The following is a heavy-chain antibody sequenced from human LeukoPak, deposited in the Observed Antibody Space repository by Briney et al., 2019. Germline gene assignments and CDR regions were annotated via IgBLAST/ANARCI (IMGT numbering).Heavy chain of an antibody. CDR3: ATDMGEAAIIFQH. CDR1: GFTFSNNG. Sequence: GGSLRLSCAASGFTFSNNGMHWVRQAPGKGLEWVAFIRNVGTDKYYTDSVKGRFTISRDNFKSTLYLQMNSLRAEDTAVYYCATDMGEAAIIFQHWGPGALVTVSS. CDR2: IRNVGTDK. D-gene: IGHD2-2*02. V-gene: IGHV3-30*02. J-gene: IGHJ1*01.